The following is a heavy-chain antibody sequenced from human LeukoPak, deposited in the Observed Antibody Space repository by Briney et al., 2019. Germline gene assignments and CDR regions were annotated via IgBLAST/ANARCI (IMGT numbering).Heavy chain of an antibody. J-gene: IGHJ4*02. CDR3: ARDLGVVTAIYYFDY. V-gene: IGHV3-30-3*01. D-gene: IGHD2-21*02. CDR1: GFTFSSYA. Sequence: GGSLRLSCAASGFTFSSYAMHWVRQAPGKGLEWVAVISYDGSNKYYADSVKGRFTISRDNSKNTLYLQMNSLRAEDTAVYYCARDLGVVTAIYYFDYWGQGTLVTVSS. CDR2: ISYDGSNK.